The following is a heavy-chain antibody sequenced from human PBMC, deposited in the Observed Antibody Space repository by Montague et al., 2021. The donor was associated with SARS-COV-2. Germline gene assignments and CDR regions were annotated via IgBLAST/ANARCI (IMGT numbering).Heavy chain of an antibody. CDR2: IDWDDDK. Sequence: PALVKPTQTLTLTCTFSGLSLSTSGMCVSWIRQPPGKALEWLARIDWDDDKYYSTSLKTRLTISKDTSKNQVVLTMTNMDPVDTATYYCARRTYDILTGYDYGMDVWGQGTLVTVSS. D-gene: IGHD3-9*01. J-gene: IGHJ6*02. V-gene: IGHV2-70*11. CDR1: GLSLSTSGMC. CDR3: ARRTYDILTGYDYGMDV.